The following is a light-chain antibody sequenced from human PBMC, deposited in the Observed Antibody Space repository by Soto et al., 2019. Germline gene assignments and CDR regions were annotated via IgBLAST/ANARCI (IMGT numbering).Light chain of an antibody. J-gene: IGKJ2*01. Sequence: EIVMTQSPATLSVSPGDTATLSCRASQSVSSSLAWFQQKPGQAPRLLIYGASTRATDIPARFSGSGSGTEFTLTISSLQSEDFAVYYCQQYDTGPPENTFSQGTKLEIK. CDR3: QQYDTGPPENT. CDR2: GAS. CDR1: QSVSSS. V-gene: IGKV3-15*01.